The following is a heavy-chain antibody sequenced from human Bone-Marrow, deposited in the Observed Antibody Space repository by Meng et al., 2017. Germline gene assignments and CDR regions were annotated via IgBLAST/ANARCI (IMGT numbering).Heavy chain of an antibody. CDR1: GFTFSSYA. CDR2: ISYVGSNK. V-gene: IGHV3-30*04. Sequence: GESLKISCAASGFTFSSYAMHWVRQAPGKGLEWVAVISYVGSNKYYADSVKGRFTISRDNSKNTLYLQMNSLRAEDTAVYYCARDSGSYYFSYWGQGTLVTVSS. D-gene: IGHD1-26*01. CDR3: ARDSGSYYFSY. J-gene: IGHJ4*02.